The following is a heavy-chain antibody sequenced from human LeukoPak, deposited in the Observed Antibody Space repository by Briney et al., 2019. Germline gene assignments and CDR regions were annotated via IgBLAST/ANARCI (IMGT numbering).Heavy chain of an antibody. CDR3: ARDRPQQWLVRGQRGYYYYMDV. D-gene: IGHD6-19*01. CDR1: GYTFNNYW. V-gene: IGHV3-7*01. CDR2: IKQDGSEK. J-gene: IGHJ6*03. Sequence: GGSLRLFCAASGYTFNNYWMTWVRQAPGRGLEWVANIKQDGSEKYYVDPVKGRFTISRDIAKNSLYLQMNSLRAEDTAVYYCARDRPQQWLVRGQRGYYYYMDVWGKGTTVTISS.